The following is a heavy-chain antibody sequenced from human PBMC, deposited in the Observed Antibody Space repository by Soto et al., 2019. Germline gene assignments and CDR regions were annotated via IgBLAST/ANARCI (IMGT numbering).Heavy chain of an antibody. Sequence: SETLSLTCTVSGGSISSGGYYWSWIRQHPGKGLEWIGYIYYSGSTYYNPSLKSRVTISVDTSKNQFSLKLSSVTAADTAVYYCARVIVGATMQKVREDYWGQGTLVTVSS. CDR1: GGSISSGGYY. V-gene: IGHV4-31*03. CDR3: ARVIVGATMQKVREDY. D-gene: IGHD1-26*01. J-gene: IGHJ4*02. CDR2: IYYSGST.